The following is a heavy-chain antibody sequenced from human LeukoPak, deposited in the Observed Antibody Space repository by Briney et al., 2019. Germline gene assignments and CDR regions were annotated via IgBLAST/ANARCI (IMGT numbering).Heavy chain of an antibody. J-gene: IGHJ6*02. CDR2: ISSSSSYI. V-gene: IGHV3-21*01. D-gene: IGHD3-10*01. CDR1: GFTFSSYS. Sequence: GRSLRLSCAASGFTFSSYSMNWVRQAPGKGLEWVSSISSSSSYIYYADSVKGRFTISRDNVKNSLYLQMNSLRAEDTAVYYCARDHYYGSGSRGMDVWGQGTTVTVSS. CDR3: ARDHYYGSGSRGMDV.